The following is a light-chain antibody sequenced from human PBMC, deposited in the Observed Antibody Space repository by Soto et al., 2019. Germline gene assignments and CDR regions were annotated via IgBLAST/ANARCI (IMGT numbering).Light chain of an antibody. CDR1: SSDVGGYKY. CDR3: SSYTSNNTQV. CDR2: EVS. Sequence: QFVLTQPASVSGSPGQSITISCTGTSSDVGGYKYVSWYQQHPGKAPKLMIFEVSNRPSGVSNRFSGSKSGNTASLTISGLQAEDEADYYCSSYTSNNTQVFGTGTKVTVL. V-gene: IGLV2-14*01. J-gene: IGLJ1*01.